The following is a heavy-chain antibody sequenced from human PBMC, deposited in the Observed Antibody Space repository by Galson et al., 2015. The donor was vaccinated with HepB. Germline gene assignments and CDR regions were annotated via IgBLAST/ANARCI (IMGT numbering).Heavy chain of an antibody. CDR2: IKQDGSEK. V-gene: IGHV3-7*04. CDR1: GFTFSSYW. J-gene: IGHJ4*02. CDR3: AGGITMVRGADY. Sequence: SLRLSCAASGFTFSSYWMTWVRQAPGKGLEWVANIKQDGSEKNYVDSVKGRFTISRDNAKKSVYLQMNSLRAEDTAVYYCAGGITMVRGADYWGQGTLVTVPS. D-gene: IGHD3-10*01.